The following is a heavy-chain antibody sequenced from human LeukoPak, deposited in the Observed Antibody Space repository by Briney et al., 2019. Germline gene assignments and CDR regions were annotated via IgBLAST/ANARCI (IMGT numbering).Heavy chain of an antibody. D-gene: IGHD6-19*01. CDR2: ISAYNGNT. CDR3: ARTTVVAAGSPGKV. CDR1: GYTFTNYG. J-gene: IGHJ3*01. V-gene: IGHV1-18*01. Sequence: GASVKVSCKASGYTFTNYGISWVRQAPGQGLEWMGWISAYNGNTNYAQKVQGRVTMTTDTSTTTAYMELRSLRSDDTAVYYCARTTVVAAGSPGKVWGQGAMVTVSS.